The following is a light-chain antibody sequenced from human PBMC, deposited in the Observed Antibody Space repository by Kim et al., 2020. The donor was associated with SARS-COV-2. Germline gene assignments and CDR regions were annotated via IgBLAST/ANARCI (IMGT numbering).Light chain of an antibody. CDR2: EVN. J-gene: IGLJ2*01. Sequence: GQSITISCTGTSSDVGSYNLVSWYQQHPGKAPKLMIYEVNKRPSGVSNRFSGSKSGNTDSLTISGLQAEDEADYFCCSYAGSSSLVFGGGTQLTVL. V-gene: IGLV2-23*02. CDR3: CSYAGSSSLV. CDR1: SSDVGSYNL.